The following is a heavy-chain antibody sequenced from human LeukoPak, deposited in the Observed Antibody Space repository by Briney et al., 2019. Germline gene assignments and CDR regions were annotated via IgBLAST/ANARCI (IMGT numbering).Heavy chain of an antibody. CDR1: GYTFTSYG. CDR2: IIPIFGTA. CDR3: ARDRLDIVPSGYYYYYYMDV. D-gene: IGHD2-2*03. V-gene: IGHV1-69*05. J-gene: IGHJ6*03. Sequence: SVKVSCKASGYTFTSYGISWVRQAPGQGLEWMGGIIPIFGTANYAQKFQGRVTITTDESTSTAYMELSSLRSEDTAVYYCARDRLDIVPSGYYYYYYMDVWGKGTTVTVSS.